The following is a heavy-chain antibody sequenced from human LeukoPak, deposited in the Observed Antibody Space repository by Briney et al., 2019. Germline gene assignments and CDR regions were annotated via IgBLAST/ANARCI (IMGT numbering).Heavy chain of an antibody. CDR1: GFTFSSYA. CDR3: AKDTSGYSYGPFDY. V-gene: IGHV3-23*01. CDR2: ISGSGGST. D-gene: IGHD5-18*01. Sequence: GGSLRLSCAASGFTFSSYAMSWVRQAPGKGLEWVSAISGSGGSTNYADSAKGRFTISRDNSKNTLYLQMNSLRAEDTAVYYCAKDTSGYSYGPFDYWGQGTLVTVSS. J-gene: IGHJ4*02.